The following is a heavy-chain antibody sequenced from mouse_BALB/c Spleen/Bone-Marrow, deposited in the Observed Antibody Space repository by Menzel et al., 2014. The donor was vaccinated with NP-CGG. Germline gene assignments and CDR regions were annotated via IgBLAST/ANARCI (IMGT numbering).Heavy chain of an antibody. CDR1: GYTFTSYW. Sequence: VQLQQSGAEPVKPGASVKLSCKASGYTFTSYWMHWVKQRPGQGLEWIGEINPSNGRTNYNEKFKSKATLTVDKSSSTAYMQLSSLTSEDSAVYYCARASWLLRYYYAMDYWGQGTSVTVSS. V-gene: IGHV1S81*02. D-gene: IGHD2-3*01. CDR2: INPSNGRT. CDR3: ARASWLLRYYYAMDY. J-gene: IGHJ4*01.